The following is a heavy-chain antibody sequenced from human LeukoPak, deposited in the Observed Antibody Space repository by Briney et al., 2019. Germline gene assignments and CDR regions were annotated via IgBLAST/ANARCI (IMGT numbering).Heavy chain of an antibody. J-gene: IGHJ4*02. CDR2: ISAYNGNT. CDR1: GYTFTSYG. Sequence: ASVKVSCKASGYTFTSYGISWVRQAPGQGLEWMGWISAYNGNTNYAQKLQGRVTMTTDTSTSTAYMELRSLRSDDTAVYYCARVLPEYSYGYYFDYWGQGTLVTVSS. CDR3: ARVLPEYSYGYYFDY. D-gene: IGHD5-18*01. V-gene: IGHV1-18*01.